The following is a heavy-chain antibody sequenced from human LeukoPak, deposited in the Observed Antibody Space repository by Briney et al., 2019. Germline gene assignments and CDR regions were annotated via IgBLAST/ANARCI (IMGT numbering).Heavy chain of an antibody. CDR2: ISWDGGST. CDR3: AKDRKDDYYGSGSGMDV. V-gene: IGHV3-43*01. CDR1: GFTFDDYT. D-gene: IGHD3-10*01. Sequence: PGGSLRLSCAASGFTFDDYTMHWVRLAPGKGLEWVSLISWDGGSTYYADSVKGRFTISRDNSKNSLYLQMNSLRTEDTALYYCAKDRKDDYYGSGSGMDVWGQGTTVTVSS. J-gene: IGHJ6*02.